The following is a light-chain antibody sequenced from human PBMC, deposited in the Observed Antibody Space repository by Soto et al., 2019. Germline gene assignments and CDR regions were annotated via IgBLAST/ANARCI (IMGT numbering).Light chain of an antibody. CDR3: QKYDSARWT. CDR2: DAS. J-gene: IGKJ1*01. V-gene: IGKV1-5*01. Sequence: DIEMTQSHTTLSESVGDIVTITCRASQSISSWLAWYQQKPGKVPKLLIYDASSLESGVPSRFSGSGSGTDFTLTISSLQPEDVASYYCQKYDSARWTLGQVSKV. CDR1: QSISSW.